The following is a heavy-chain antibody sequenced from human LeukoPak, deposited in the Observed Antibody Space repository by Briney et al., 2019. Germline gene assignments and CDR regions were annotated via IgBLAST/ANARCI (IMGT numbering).Heavy chain of an antibody. J-gene: IGHJ3*02. Sequence: GGSLRLSCAASGFTFSSYWMSWVRQAPGKGLEWVANIKQDGNEKYYVDSVKGRFTISRDNAKNSLYLQMNSLRAEDTAVYYCASCIAAAGTSSDDAFDIWGQGTMVTVSS. CDR3: ASCIAAAGTSSDDAFDI. V-gene: IGHV3-7*01. D-gene: IGHD6-13*01. CDR2: IKQDGNEK. CDR1: GFTFSSYW.